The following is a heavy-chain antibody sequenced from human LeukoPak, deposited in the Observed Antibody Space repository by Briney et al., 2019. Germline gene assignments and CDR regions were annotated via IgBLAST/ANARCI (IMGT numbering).Heavy chain of an antibody. CDR2: VIGSGGSK. V-gene: IGHV3-23*01. D-gene: IGHD5-12*01. J-gene: IGHJ4*02. CDR3: AVDYGYGPFDY. CDR1: GFTFRNYA. Sequence: GGSLRLSCAASGFTFRNYAMNWVRQVPGKGPEWLSAVIGSGGSKFYAASVKGRFTISRDNSKNMLYLQMNSLRAEDTALYYCAVDYGYGPFDYWGQGTLVTVSS.